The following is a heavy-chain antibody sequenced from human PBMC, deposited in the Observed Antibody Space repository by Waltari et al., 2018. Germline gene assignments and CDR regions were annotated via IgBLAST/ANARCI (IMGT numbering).Heavy chain of an antibody. CDR2: LYAEDGET. V-gene: IGHV1-24*01. J-gene: IGHJ1*01. D-gene: IGHD3-3*01. Sequence: QVQLVQSGAEVKKPGASVKVSCKVSGYTLTELSMHWVRQAPGKGLEWMGGLYAEDGETIYAQKFQGGVTMTEDTATDTAYMELSSLRSEDTAVYYCATAKYYDFWSGPIPPLQHWGQGTLVTVSS. CDR3: ATAKYYDFWSGPIPPLQH. CDR1: GYTLTELS.